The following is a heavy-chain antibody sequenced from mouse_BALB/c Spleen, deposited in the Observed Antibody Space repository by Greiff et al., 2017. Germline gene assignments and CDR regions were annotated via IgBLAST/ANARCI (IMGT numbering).Heavy chain of an antibody. V-gene: IGHV5-6-5*01. Sequence: EVKLVESGGGLVKPGGSLKLSCAASGFTFSSYAMSWVRQTPEKRLEWVASISSGGSTYYPDSVKGRFTISRDNARNILYLQMSSLRSEDTAMYYCARRTYDYDYAMDYWGQGTSVTVSS. CDR3: ARRTYDYDYAMDY. CDR2: ISSGGST. D-gene: IGHD2-4*01. CDR1: GFTFSSYA. J-gene: IGHJ4*01.